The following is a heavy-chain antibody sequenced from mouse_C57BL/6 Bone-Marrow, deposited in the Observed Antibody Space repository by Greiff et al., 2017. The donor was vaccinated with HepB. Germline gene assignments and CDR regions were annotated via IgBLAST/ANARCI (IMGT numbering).Heavy chain of an antibody. V-gene: IGHV1-69*01. CDR2: IDPSDSYT. CDR1: GYTFTSYW. D-gene: IGHD2-3*01. CDR3: ARDGCRGRYFDY. J-gene: IGHJ2*01. Sequence: QVQLQQPGAELVMPGASVKLSCKASGYTFTSYWMHWVKQRPGQGLEWIGEIDPSDSYTNYNQKFKGKSTLTVDISSSPAYMQLSSLTSEDSAVYYCARDGCRGRYFDYWRQGTTHTVSS.